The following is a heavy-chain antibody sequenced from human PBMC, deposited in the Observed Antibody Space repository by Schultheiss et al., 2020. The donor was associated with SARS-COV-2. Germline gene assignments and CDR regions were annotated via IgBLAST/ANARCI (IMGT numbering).Heavy chain of an antibody. Sequence: GGSLRISCAASGFTFSGSAMHWVRQAPGKGLEWVSVISGSGGSTYYADSVKGRFTISRDTSKNTLYLQMNSLRAEDTAVYYCAKDHVSDFWSGSWFDPWGQGTMVTVSS. J-gene: IGHJ5*02. CDR1: GFTFSGSA. D-gene: IGHD3-3*01. CDR3: AKDHVSDFWSGSWFDP. V-gene: IGHV3-23*01. CDR2: ISGSGGST.